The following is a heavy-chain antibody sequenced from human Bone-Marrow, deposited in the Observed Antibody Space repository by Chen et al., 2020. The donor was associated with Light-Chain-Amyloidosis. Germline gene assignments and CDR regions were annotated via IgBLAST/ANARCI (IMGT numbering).Heavy chain of an antibody. CDR1: GFTFSSHW. V-gene: IGHV3-7*01. J-gene: IGHJ3*02. CDR2: IKQDGSEK. D-gene: IGHD2-8*01. CDR3: AREGPGYCTNGVCYTGVRDAFDI. Sequence: EVQLVESGGGLVQPGGSLRLSCAASGFTFSSHWMSWVRPAQGKGLEWVANIKQDGSEKYYVDSVKGRFTISRDNAKNSLYLQMNSLRAEDTAVYYCAREGPGYCTNGVCYTGVRDAFDIWGQGTMVTVSS.